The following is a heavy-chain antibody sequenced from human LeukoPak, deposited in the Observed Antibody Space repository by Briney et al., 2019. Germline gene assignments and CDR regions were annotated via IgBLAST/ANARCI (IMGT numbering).Heavy chain of an antibody. CDR1: GFRFTAFW. Sequence: GGSLRLSCAASGFRFTAFWMSWVRQAPGKGPEWVANINQESTETYYVDSVRGRFTNSRDNAKNSLSLQMNSLRVEDTAVYYCVREVDRSFGYWGQGNLVTVFS. CDR2: INQESTET. J-gene: IGHJ4*02. CDR3: VREVDRSFGY. D-gene: IGHD2-15*01. V-gene: IGHV3-7*01.